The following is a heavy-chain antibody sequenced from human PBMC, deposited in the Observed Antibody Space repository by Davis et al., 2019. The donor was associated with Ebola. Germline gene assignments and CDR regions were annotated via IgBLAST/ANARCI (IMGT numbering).Heavy chain of an antibody. J-gene: IGHJ4*02. CDR1: GGSISRHY. D-gene: IGHD2-15*01. CDR2: IYTSGRT. CDR3: VRDGCPGGSCYCGDY. Sequence: PSDTLSLTCTVSGGSISRHYWSWIRQPAGKGPEWIGRIYTSGRTNYNPSLKSRVTMSVDTSKNQFSLRLSSVPAADTAVYYCVRDGCPGGSCYCGDYWGQGTLVTVSS. V-gene: IGHV4-4*07.